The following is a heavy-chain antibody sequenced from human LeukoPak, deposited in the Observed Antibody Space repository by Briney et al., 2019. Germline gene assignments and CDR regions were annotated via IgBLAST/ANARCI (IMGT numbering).Heavy chain of an antibody. V-gene: IGHV3-23*01. Sequence: GGSLRLSCAASGFTFSSYAMSWVRQAPGKGLEWVSATSGSGGSTYYADSVKGRFSVSRDNSKNMVYLELNSLRAEDTAIYYCAKNHEHGRYAGFDFWAEGALVAVSS. CDR1: GFTFSSYA. CDR3: AKNHEHGRYAGFDF. D-gene: IGHD2-2*01. J-gene: IGHJ3*01. CDR2: TSGSGGST.